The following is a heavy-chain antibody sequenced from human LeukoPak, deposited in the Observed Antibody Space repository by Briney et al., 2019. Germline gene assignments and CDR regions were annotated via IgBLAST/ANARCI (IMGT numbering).Heavy chain of an antibody. CDR2: IYTSGST. CDR3: ARSGYCSSTSCPDDAFDI. J-gene: IGHJ3*02. D-gene: IGHD2-2*01. Sequence: SETLSLTCTVSGGSISSYYWSWIRQPAGKGLEWIGRIYTSGSTNYNPFLKSRVTMSVDTSKNQFSLKLSSVTAADTAVYYCARSGYCSSTSCPDDAFDIWGQGTMVTVSS. CDR1: GGSISSYY. V-gene: IGHV4-4*07.